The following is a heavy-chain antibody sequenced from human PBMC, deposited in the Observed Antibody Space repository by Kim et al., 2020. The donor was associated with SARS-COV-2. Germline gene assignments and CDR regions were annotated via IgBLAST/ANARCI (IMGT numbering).Heavy chain of an antibody. V-gene: IGHV4-61*01. D-gene: IGHD3-22*01. CDR1: GGSVSSGSYY. Sequence: SETLSLTCTVSGGSVSSGSYYWSWIRQPPGKGLEWIGYIYYSGSTNYNPSLKSRVTISVDTSKNQFSLKLSSVTAADTAVYYCARDTTGYDSSGYYPHYYYYYYGMDVWGQGTTVTVSS. CDR3: ARDTTGYDSSGYYPHYYYYYYGMDV. CDR2: IYYSGST. J-gene: IGHJ6*02.